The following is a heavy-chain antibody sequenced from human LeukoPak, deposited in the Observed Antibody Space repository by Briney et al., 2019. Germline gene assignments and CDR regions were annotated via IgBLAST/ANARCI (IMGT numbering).Heavy chain of an antibody. CDR3: AKENYDFWSGYSAPLDY. CDR2: IGGSGGST. Sequence: PGASLRLSCAASGFTFSSYAMSWVRQAPGKGLEWVSAIGGSGGSTYYADSVKGRFTIPRDNSKNTLYLQMNSLRAEDTAVYYCAKENYDFWSGYSAPLDYWGQGTLVTVSS. V-gene: IGHV3-23*01. D-gene: IGHD3-3*01. CDR1: GFTFSSYA. J-gene: IGHJ4*02.